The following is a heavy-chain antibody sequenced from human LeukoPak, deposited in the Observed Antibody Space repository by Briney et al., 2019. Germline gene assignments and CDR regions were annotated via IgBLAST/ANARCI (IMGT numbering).Heavy chain of an antibody. D-gene: IGHD3-22*01. CDR3: AGHDSSGTYFQH. V-gene: IGHV4-59*01. CDR1: GGSISNYY. J-gene: IGHJ1*01. Sequence: PETLSLNCTVSGGSISNYYWSWIRQPPGKGLEWIGYIYYSGSTNYNPSLKRRATMSVDTSKNQFSLKLSSVTAADTAVYYCAGHDSSGTYFQHWGQGTLVTVSS. CDR2: IYYSGST.